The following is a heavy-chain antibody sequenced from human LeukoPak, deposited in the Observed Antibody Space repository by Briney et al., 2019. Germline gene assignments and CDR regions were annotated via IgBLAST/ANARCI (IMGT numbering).Heavy chain of an antibody. J-gene: IGHJ4*02. CDR3: ARGNLMYYDILTGYPDYFDY. Sequence: GGSLRLSCAASGFTFSTYVMSWVRQAPGKGLEWVSAISGSGGSTYYADSVKGRFTISRDNAKNSLYLQMNSLRDEDTAVYYCARGNLMYYDILTGYPDYFDYWGQGTLVTVSS. CDR2: ISGSGGST. D-gene: IGHD3-9*01. V-gene: IGHV3-23*01. CDR1: GFTFSTYV.